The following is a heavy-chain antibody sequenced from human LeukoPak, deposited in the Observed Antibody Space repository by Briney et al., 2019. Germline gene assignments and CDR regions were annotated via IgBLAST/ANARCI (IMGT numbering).Heavy chain of an antibody. CDR2: IYYSGST. J-gene: IGHJ4*02. CDR1: GGSISSGGYY. V-gene: IGHV4-31*03. CDR3: ARRTGPYAYFDY. D-gene: IGHD1-14*01. Sequence: SETLSLTCTVSGGSISSGGYYWSWIRQHPGKGPEWIGYIYYSGSTYYNPSLKSRVTISVDTSKNQFSLKLSSVTAADTAVYYCARRTGPYAYFDYWGQGTLVTVSS.